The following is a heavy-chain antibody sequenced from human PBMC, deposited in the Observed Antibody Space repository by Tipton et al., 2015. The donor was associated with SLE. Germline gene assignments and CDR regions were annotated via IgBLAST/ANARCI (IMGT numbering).Heavy chain of an antibody. CDR3: AREFQYSSSSIDY. CDR1: GGSFSGYY. D-gene: IGHD6-6*01. Sequence: LSLTCAVYGGSFSGYYWSWIRQPPGKGLEWVSSISSSSSYIYYADSVKGRFTISRDNAKNSLYLQMNSLRAEDTAVYYCAREFQYSSSSIDYWGQGTLVTVSS. CDR2: ISSSSSYI. V-gene: IGHV3-11*06. J-gene: IGHJ4*02.